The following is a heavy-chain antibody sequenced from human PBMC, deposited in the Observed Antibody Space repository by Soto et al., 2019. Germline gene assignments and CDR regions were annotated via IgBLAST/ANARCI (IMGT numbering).Heavy chain of an antibody. CDR1: GYTFTSYG. CDR2: ISAYNGNT. J-gene: IGHJ4*02. V-gene: IGHV1-18*01. D-gene: IGHD4-17*01. CDR3: ARALDYGRRQNHAPDDY. Sequence: ASVKVSCKASGYTFTSYGISWVRQAPGQGLEWMGWISAYNGNTNYAQKLQGRVTMTTDTSTSTAYMELRSLRSDDTAVYYCARALDYGRRQNHAPDDYWGQGTLVTVSS.